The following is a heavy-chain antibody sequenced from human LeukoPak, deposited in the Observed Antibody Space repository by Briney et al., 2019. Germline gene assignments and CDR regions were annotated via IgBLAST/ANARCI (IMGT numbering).Heavy chain of an antibody. V-gene: IGHV3-7*03. Sequence: GGSLRLSCAASGFTFSSYWMSWVRQAPGKGLEWVANIKQDESEKYYVDSVKGRFSITRDNAKNSMYLQINSLRAEDTAVYHCARGNDYGDHLGIYFDYWGQGTLVTVSS. D-gene: IGHD4-17*01. J-gene: IGHJ4*02. CDR2: IKQDESEK. CDR1: GFTFSSYW. CDR3: ARGNDYGDHLGIYFDY.